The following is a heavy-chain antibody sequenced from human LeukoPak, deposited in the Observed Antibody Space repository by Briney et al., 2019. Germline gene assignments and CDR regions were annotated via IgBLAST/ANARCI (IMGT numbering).Heavy chain of an antibody. V-gene: IGHV3-7*01. CDR1: GFTFSGYW. CDR2: INQDGSGD. Sequence: GGSLRLSCAASGFTFSGYWMSWVRQAPGKGLEWVANINQDGSGDYYVDSVKGRFTISRDNAKNSLYLQMNSLRAEDTAVYYCARDQSDGSGSYYSFDYWGQGTLVTVSS. J-gene: IGHJ4*02. CDR3: ARDQSDGSGSYYSFDY. D-gene: IGHD3-10*01.